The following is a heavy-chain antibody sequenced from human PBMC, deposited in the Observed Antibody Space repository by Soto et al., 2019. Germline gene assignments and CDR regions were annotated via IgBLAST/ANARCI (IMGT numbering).Heavy chain of an antibody. V-gene: IGHV4-39*01. J-gene: IGHJ5*02. CDR2: IYYSGST. D-gene: IGHD1-20*01. Sequence: SETLSLTCTVSGVSISSSSYYWGWMRQPPWKGLEWIGSIYYSGSTYYNPSLKSRVTISVDTSKNQFSLKLSSVTAADTAVYYCARGYNWKAPGLDPGGQGTRVTSPQ. CDR1: GVSISSSSYY. CDR3: ARGYNWKAPGLDP.